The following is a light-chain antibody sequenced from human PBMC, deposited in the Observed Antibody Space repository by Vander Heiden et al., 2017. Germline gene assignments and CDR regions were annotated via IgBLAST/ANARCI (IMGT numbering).Light chain of an antibody. Sequence: EIVFTQSPGTLSLSPGESATLSCRASQSVSSSYLAWYQQKPGQAPRLLIYGASTRATGIPDRFSGSGSGTDFTLTISRLEPEDFAVYFCQQYGGSPYTFGQGTKLEIK. V-gene: IGKV3-20*01. J-gene: IGKJ2*01. CDR2: GAS. CDR3: QQYGGSPYT. CDR1: QSVSSSY.